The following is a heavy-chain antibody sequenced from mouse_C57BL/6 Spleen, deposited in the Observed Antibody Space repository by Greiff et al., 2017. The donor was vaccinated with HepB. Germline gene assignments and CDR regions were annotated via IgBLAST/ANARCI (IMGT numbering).Heavy chain of an antibody. CDR3: TTDSSGYVDWFAY. Sequence: VQLKQSGAELVRPGASVKLSCTASGFNIKDDYMHWVKQRPEQGLEWIGWIDPENGDTEYASKFQGKATITADTSSNTAYLQLSSLTSEDTAVYYCTTDSSGYVDWFAYWGQGTLVTVSA. J-gene: IGHJ3*01. CDR1: GFNIKDDY. CDR2: IDPENGDT. D-gene: IGHD3-2*02. V-gene: IGHV14-4*01.